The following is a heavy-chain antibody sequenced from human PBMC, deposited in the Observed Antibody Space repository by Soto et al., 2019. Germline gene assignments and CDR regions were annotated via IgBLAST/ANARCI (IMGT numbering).Heavy chain of an antibody. J-gene: IGHJ5*02. CDR3: ARGGASSRWLDP. D-gene: IGHD3-10*01. V-gene: IGHV4-59*01. CDR1: GGSISSYF. CDR2: IYYNGNT. Sequence: SETLSLTCTVSGGSISSYFWSWIRQSPGKGLEWIGYIYYNGNTNYNPSLASRVTISVDTSKNHFSLKLNSVTVADTAVYYCARGGASSRWLDPWGQGXQVTVYS.